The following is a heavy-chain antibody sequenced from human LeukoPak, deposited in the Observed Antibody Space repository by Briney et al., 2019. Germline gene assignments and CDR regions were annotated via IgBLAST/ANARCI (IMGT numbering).Heavy chain of an antibody. CDR1: GYTFTGYY. V-gene: IGHV1-2*02. Sequence: ASVKVSCKASGYTFTGYYMHWVRQAPGQGLEWMGWINPNSGGTNYAQKFQGRVTMTRDTSISTAYMELSRLRSDDTAVYYCARDPNPYYYDSSGPQDYWGQGTLVTVSS. D-gene: IGHD3-22*01. J-gene: IGHJ4*02. CDR2: INPNSGGT. CDR3: ARDPNPYYYDSSGPQDY.